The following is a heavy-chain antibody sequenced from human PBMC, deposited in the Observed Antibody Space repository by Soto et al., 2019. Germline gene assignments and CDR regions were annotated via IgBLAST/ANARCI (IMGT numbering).Heavy chain of an antibody. CDR2: ISHSGNT. CDR1: GASINSDDYY. CDR3: ARASTVTTGAKFDS. D-gene: IGHD4-17*01. J-gene: IGHJ4*02. Sequence: LSLTCTVSGASINSDDYYWSWIRQPPGKGLEWIGYISHSGNTYYSPSLQSRVAISVDTSRNQFSLRLNSVTAADTAVYYCARASTVTTGAKFDSWGQGALVTVSS. V-gene: IGHV4-30-4*01.